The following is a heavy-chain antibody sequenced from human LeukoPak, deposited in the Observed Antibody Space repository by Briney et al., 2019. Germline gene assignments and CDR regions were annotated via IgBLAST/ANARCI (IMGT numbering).Heavy chain of an antibody. Sequence: SETLSLTCTVSGGSISSSSYYWGWIRQPPGKGLEWIGSIYYSGSTYYNPSLKSRVTISVDTSKNQFSLKLSSVTAADTAVYYCARGLGDYRNAFDIWGQGTMVTVSS. CDR1: GGSISSSSYY. J-gene: IGHJ3*02. CDR3: ARGLGDYRNAFDI. D-gene: IGHD4-11*01. V-gene: IGHV4-39*01. CDR2: IYYSGST.